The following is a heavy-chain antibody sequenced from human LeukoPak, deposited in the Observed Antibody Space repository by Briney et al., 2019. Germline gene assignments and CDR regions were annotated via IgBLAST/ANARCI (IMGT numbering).Heavy chain of an antibody. D-gene: IGHD2-8*02. V-gene: IGHV3-23*01. CDR3: ATYRQVLLPFES. CDR2: IFPSGGEI. CDR1: GFTFSDFA. J-gene: IGHJ4*02. Sequence: GGSLRLSCAASGFTFSDFAMIWVRQPPGKGLEWVSSIFPSGGEIHYADSVRGRFTISRDNSKSTLSLQMNSLRAEDTAIYYCATYRQVLLPFESWGQGTLVTVSS.